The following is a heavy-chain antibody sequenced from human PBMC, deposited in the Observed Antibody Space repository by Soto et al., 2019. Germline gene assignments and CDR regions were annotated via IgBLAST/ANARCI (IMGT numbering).Heavy chain of an antibody. CDR1: GDSVSSNSAA. D-gene: IGHD6-19*01. Sequence: SQTLSLTCAISGDSVSSNSAAWNWIRQSPSRGLEWLGRTYYRSKWYNDYAVSVKSRITINPDTSKNQFSLQLNSVTPEDTAVYYCARDRIAVVPLDYYYYGMDVWGQGTTVTVSS. CDR3: ARDRIAVVPLDYYYYGMDV. V-gene: IGHV6-1*01. J-gene: IGHJ6*02. CDR2: TYYRSKWYN.